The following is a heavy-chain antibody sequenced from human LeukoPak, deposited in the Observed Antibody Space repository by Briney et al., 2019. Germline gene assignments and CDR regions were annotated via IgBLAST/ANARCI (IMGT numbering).Heavy chain of an antibody. CDR2: IYYSGST. CDR3: ARGVPAATNDAFDI. Sequence: SETLSLTCTVSGGSISSSSYYWGWIRQPPGKGLEWIGSIYYSGSTYYNPSLKSRVTISVDTSKNQFSLKLSSVTAADTAVYYCARGVPAATNDAFDIWGQGTMVTVSS. D-gene: IGHD2-2*01. V-gene: IGHV4-39*01. CDR1: GGSISSSSYY. J-gene: IGHJ3*02.